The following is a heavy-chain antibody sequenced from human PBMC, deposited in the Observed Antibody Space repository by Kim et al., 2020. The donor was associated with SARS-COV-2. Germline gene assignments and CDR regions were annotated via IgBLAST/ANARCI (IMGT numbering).Heavy chain of an antibody. Sequence: SETLSLTCTVSGGSISSYYWSWIRQPPGKGLEWIGYIYYSGSTNYNPSLKSRVTISVDTSKNQFSLKLSSVTAADTAVYYCARASPYYDSSGYYLGEMYYFDYWGQGTLVTVSS. J-gene: IGHJ4*02. V-gene: IGHV4-59*13. CDR1: GGSISSYY. CDR3: ARASPYYDSSGYYLGEMYYFDY. D-gene: IGHD3-22*01. CDR2: IYYSGST.